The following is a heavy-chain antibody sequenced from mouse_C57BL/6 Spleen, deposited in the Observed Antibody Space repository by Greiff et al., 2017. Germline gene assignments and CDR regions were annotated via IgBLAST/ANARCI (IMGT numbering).Heavy chain of an antibody. V-gene: IGHV1-82*01. D-gene: IGHD1-1*01. CDR2: IYPGDGGT. J-gene: IGHJ2*01. CDR3: AITTVVATPFDY. CDR1: GYTFSSSW. Sequence: QVQLQQSGAELVKPGASVKISCKASGYTFSSSWMNWVKQRPGKGLEWIGRIYPGDGGTNYNGKFKGKATLTVDKSSSTAYMQLSSLTSEDSAVFFCAITTVVATPFDYWGQGTTLTVSS.